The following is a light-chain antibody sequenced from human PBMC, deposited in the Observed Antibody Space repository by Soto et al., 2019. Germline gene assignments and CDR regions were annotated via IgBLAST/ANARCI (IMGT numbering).Light chain of an antibody. J-gene: IGKJ1*01. CDR2: DAS. CDR3: QQRSNWPS. Sequence: NVLTQSPATLSLSPGERATLSCRASQSVSSYLAWYQQKPGQAPRLLIYDASNRATGIPARFSGSGSGTDFNLTISSLEPEDFAVYYCQQRSNWPSFGQGTKVEIK. CDR1: QSVSSY. V-gene: IGKV3-11*01.